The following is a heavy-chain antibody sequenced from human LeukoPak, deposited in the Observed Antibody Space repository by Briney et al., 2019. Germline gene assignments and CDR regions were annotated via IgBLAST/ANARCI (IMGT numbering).Heavy chain of an antibody. V-gene: IGHV1-24*01. CDR1: GYTLTELS. J-gene: IGHJ4*02. CDR2: FDPEDGET. CDR3: ATDRGIYGDYSPNC. D-gene: IGHD4-17*01. Sequence: ASVKVSCKVSGYTLTELSMHWVRQAPGKGLEWMGGFDPEDGETIYAQKFQGRVTMTEDTSTDTAYMELSSLRSEDTAVYYCATDRGIYGDYSPNCWGQGTLVTVSS.